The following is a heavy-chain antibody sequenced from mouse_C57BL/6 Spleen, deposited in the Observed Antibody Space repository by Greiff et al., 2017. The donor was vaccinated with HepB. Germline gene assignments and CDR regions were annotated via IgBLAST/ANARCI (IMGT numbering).Heavy chain of an antibody. CDR1: GFTFSNYW. J-gene: IGHJ4*01. V-gene: IGHV6-3*01. Sequence: EVKLLESGGGLVQPGGSMKLSCVASGFTFSNYWMNWVRQSPEKGLEWVAQIRLKSDNYATHYAESVKGRFTISRDDSKSSVYLQMNNLRAEDTGIYYCTDYYYGSSLYAMDYWGQGTSVTVSS. CDR2: IRLKSDNYAT. CDR3: TDYYYGSSLYAMDY. D-gene: IGHD1-1*01.